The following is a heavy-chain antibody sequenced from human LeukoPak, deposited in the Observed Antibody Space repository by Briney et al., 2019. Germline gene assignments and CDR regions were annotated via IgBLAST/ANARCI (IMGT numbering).Heavy chain of an antibody. J-gene: IGHJ3*02. CDR2: ISWNSGSI. V-gene: IGHV3-9*01. Sequence: PGRSLRLSCAASGFTFDDYAMHWVRQAPGKGLEWVSGISWNSGSIGYADSAKGRFTISRDNAKNSLYLQMNSLRAEDTALYYCAKDLLNKFGVVAFDIWGQGTMVTVSS. CDR1: GFTFDDYA. D-gene: IGHD3-10*01. CDR3: AKDLLNKFGVVAFDI.